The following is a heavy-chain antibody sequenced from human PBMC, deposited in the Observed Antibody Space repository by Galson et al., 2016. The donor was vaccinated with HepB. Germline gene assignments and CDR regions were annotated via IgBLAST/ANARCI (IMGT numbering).Heavy chain of an antibody. CDR3: ARGSRSGQREPPF. CDR1: GFTFSSYA. D-gene: IGHD2-15*01. Sequence: SLRLSCAASGFTFSSYAMSWVRQAPGKGLEWVSGVVGAGDRAYYADPVKGRFTASRDNPKNTLYLQMNSLRAGDTAVYYCARGSRSGQREPPFWDQGTLVTVSS. V-gene: IGHV3-23*01. CDR2: VVGAGDRA. J-gene: IGHJ4*02.